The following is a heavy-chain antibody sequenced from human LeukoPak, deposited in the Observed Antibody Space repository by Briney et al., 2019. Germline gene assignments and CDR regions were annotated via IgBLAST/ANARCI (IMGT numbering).Heavy chain of an antibody. CDR2: ISGSGDST. J-gene: IGHJ3*02. Sequence: GGSLRLSCAASGFTFSSYAMSWVRQAPGKGLEWVSAISGSGDSTYYADSVKGRFTISRDNSKNTLYLQMNSLRAEDTAVYHCAKDLSIPMTVIPYGAFDIWGQGTMVTVSS. CDR1: GFTFSSYA. D-gene: IGHD3-22*01. CDR3: AKDLSIPMTVIPYGAFDI. V-gene: IGHV3-23*01.